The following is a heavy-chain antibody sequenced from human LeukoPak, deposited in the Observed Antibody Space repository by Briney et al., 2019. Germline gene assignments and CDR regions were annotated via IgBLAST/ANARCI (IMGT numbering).Heavy chain of an antibody. Sequence: GGSLRLSCAASGFTFSDYYMSWIRQAPGKGLEWVSYISSSGSTIYYADSVKGRFTISRDNSKNTLYLQMNSLRAEDTAVYYCAKDRSSSSFDYWGQGTLVTVSS. V-gene: IGHV3-11*04. CDR1: GFTFSDYY. CDR2: ISSSGSTI. D-gene: IGHD6-6*01. CDR3: AKDRSSSSFDY. J-gene: IGHJ4*02.